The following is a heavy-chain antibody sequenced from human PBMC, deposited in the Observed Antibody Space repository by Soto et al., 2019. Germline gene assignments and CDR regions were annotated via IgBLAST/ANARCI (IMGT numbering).Heavy chain of an antibody. V-gene: IGHV3-23*01. D-gene: IGHD6-13*01. CDR1: GFTFSSYA. Sequence: GGSLRLSCAASGFTFSSYAMSWVRQAPGKGLEWVSAISGSGGSTYYADSVKGRFTISRDNSKNTLYLQMNSLRAEDTAVYYCAKTPMKQLDRIGWNYFDYWGQGTLVTVSS. CDR2: ISGSGGST. J-gene: IGHJ4*02. CDR3: AKTPMKQLDRIGWNYFDY.